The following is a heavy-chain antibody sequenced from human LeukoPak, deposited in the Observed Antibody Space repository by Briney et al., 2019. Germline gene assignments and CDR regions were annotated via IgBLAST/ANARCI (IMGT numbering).Heavy chain of an antibody. CDR3: AKGKGTGSYYYFDY. V-gene: IGHV3-23*01. J-gene: IGHJ4*02. D-gene: IGHD1-26*01. CDR1: GFTFSNYA. Sequence: GGSLRLSCAASGFTFSNYAMSWVRQAPGEGREWVSAISNSGGTIHYADSVKGRFTISRDNSKNTLYLQMNSLTAEDTAVYHCAKGKGTGSYYYFDYWGQGTLVIVSS. CDR2: ISNSGGTI.